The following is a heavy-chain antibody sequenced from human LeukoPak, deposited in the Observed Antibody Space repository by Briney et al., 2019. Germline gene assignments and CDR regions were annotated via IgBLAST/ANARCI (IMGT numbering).Heavy chain of an antibody. CDR1: GFTFSSYA. D-gene: IGHD2-2*01. Sequence: GGSLRLSCAASGFTFSSYAMSWVRQAPGKGLEWVSSISGSGTSTYYADSVKGRFTISRDNAKNSLYLQMNSLRAEDTAVYYCARFPEKYLEEDIVVVPAAIDYWGQGTLVTVSS. V-gene: IGHV3-23*01. CDR3: ARFPEKYLEEDIVVVPAAIDY. J-gene: IGHJ4*02. CDR2: ISGSGTST.